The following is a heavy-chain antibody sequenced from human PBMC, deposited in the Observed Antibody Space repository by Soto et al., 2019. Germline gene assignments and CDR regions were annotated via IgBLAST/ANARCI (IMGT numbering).Heavy chain of an antibody. D-gene: IGHD6-19*01. CDR1: GGSISSSSYY. CDR2: IYYSGST. V-gene: IGHV4-39*01. CDR3: AGPRWYSSGWYDWYFDL. Sequence: QLQLQESGPGLVKPSETLSLTCTVSGGSISSSSYYWGWIRQPPGKGLEWIGSIYYSGSTYYNPSLKSRVTISVDTSKNQFSLKLSSVTAADTAVYYCAGPRWYSSGWYDWYFDLWGRGTLVTVSS. J-gene: IGHJ2*01.